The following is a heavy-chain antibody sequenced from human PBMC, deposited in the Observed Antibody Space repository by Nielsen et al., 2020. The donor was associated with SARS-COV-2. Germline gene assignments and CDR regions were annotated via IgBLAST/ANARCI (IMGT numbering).Heavy chain of an antibody. CDR3: ARWFMGGGFDY. CDR2: ISYSGST. V-gene: IGHV4-39*01. J-gene: IGHJ4*02. CDR1: GGSITSSGHY. Sequence: SETLSLTCSVSGGSITSSGHYWGWIRQPPGKGLEWIGSISYSGSTYYNPSLKSRVAISGDTSKNQFSLKLVSVTAADTAVFYCARWFMGGGFDYWGQGSLVTVSS. D-gene: IGHD3-10*01.